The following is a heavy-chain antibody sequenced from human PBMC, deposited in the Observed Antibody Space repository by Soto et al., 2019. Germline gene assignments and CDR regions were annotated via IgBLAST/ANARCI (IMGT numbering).Heavy chain of an antibody. D-gene: IGHD3-22*01. Sequence: GGSLRLSCAASGFTFSNYAVSWVRQSPGRGLEWVASISDRGGSTKYADSVNGRFTTSRDESKNSVYLQMNSLKTEDTAVYYCVRATYFSDSSGYTRCFDYWGQGTLVTVSS. J-gene: IGHJ4*02. CDR3: VRATYFSDSSGYTRCFDY. V-gene: IGHV3-23*01. CDR1: GFTFSNYA. CDR2: ISDRGGST.